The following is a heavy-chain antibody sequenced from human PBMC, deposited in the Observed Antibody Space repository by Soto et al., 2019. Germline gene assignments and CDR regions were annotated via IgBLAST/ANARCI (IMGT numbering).Heavy chain of an antibody. J-gene: IGHJ4*02. D-gene: IGHD4-17*01. Sequence: SETLSLTCTVSGGSMISNYWTWIRQSPGKGLEWIGYIYYTGSTKYNPSLQSRVTISLDTPKNQFSLRLTSVTSADTAVYYCARGGSYGDFFDYWGQGAQVTVSS. V-gene: IGHV4-59*01. CDR1: GGSMISNY. CDR3: ARGGSYGDFFDY. CDR2: IYYTGST.